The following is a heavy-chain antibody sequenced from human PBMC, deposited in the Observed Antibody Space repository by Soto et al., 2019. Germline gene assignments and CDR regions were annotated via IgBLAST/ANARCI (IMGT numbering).Heavy chain of an antibody. D-gene: IGHD3-3*01. J-gene: IGHJ4*02. CDR3: ARVLRLVHSRRYFDY. CDR2: IYYSGST. Sequence: QVQLQESGPGLVKPSQTLSLTCTVSGGSISSGGYYWSWIRQHPGKGLEWIGYIYYSGSTYYNPSLKSRVTISVDTSKSQFALKLSSVTAADTAVYYCARVLRLVHSRRYFDYWGQGTLVTVSS. V-gene: IGHV4-31*03. CDR1: GGSISSGGYY.